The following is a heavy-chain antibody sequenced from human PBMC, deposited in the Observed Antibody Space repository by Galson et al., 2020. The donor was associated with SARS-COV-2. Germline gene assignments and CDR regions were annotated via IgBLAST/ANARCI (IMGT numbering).Heavy chain of an antibody. CDR1: GYTFTSYA. D-gene: IGHD6-19*01. V-gene: IGHV7-4-1*02. Sequence: ASVKVSCKASGYTFTSYAMNWVRQAPGQGLEWKGWINTNTTNPTYAQGFTGRSVFSLDTSVSTAYLQISSLKAEDTAVYYCARDMVAVAVTGYYYYGMDVWGQGTTVTVSS. CDR2: INTNTTNP. CDR3: ARDMVAVAVTGYYYYGMDV. J-gene: IGHJ6*02.